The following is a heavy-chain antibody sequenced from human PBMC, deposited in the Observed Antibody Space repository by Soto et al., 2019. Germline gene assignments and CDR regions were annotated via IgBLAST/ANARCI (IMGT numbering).Heavy chain of an antibody. V-gene: IGHV4-31*03. CDR3: AREGYSANTAANAFDI. J-gene: IGHJ3*02. Sequence: QVQLQESGPGLVKPSQTLSLTCTVSGGSISSGGYYWSWIRQHPGKGLEWIGYIYYSGSTYYNPSFKSRVTISVDTSKNQFSLKLSSVTAANRAVYYCAREGYSANTAANAFDIWGLGIMVTDSS. CDR2: IYYSGST. D-gene: IGHD2-15*01. CDR1: GGSISSGGYY.